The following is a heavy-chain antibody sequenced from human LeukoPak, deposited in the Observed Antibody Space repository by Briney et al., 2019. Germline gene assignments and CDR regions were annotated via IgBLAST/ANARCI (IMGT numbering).Heavy chain of an antibody. CDR2: IYHSGST. CDR1: GGSISSSNW. Sequence: PSGTLSLTCAVSGGSISSSNWWSWVRQPPGKGLEWIGEIYHSGSTNYNPSLKSRVTISVDTSMNQFSLKLTSVTAADTAVYYCAKGGPEASAGLSWFDPWGQGTLVTVSS. V-gene: IGHV4-4*02. D-gene: IGHD1-14*01. CDR3: AKGGPEASAGLSWFDP. J-gene: IGHJ5*02.